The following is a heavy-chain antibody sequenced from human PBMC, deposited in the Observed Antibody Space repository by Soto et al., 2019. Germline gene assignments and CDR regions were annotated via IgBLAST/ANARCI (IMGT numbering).Heavy chain of an antibody. CDR3: ARYEYASSGHDDDH. CDR1: EDSSVRGSS. J-gene: IGHJ3*01. Sequence: PLSHTSSVAEDSSVRGSSCRLIQKTPGKGLEWIGSIYHRGATYYTPSFKTRATISLDTSKNQFTLRLTSVTAADTAVYFCARYEYASSGHDDDHWGQGTMVTV. D-gene: IGHD3-22*01. V-gene: IGHV4-38-2*02. CDR2: IYHRGAT.